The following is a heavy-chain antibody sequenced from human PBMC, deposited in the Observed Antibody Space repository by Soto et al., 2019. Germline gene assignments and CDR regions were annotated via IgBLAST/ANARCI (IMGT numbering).Heavy chain of an antibody. J-gene: IGHJ6*02. CDR1: GFTFSSYS. Sequence: EVQLVESGGGLVQPGGSLRLSCAASGFTFSSYSLNWVRQAPGKGLEWVSDISSSSSNIYYADSVKGRFTISRDNAKNSLYLQMNSLRDEDTAVYYCAREGYGEENYYYGMDVWGQGTTVTVSS. D-gene: IGHD5-18*01. CDR2: ISSSSSNI. CDR3: AREGYGEENYYYGMDV. V-gene: IGHV3-48*02.